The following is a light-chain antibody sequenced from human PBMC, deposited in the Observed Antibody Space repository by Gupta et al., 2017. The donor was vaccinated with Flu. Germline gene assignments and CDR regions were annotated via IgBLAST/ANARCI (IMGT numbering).Light chain of an antibody. CDR3: QQYYTTPT. CDR1: QSVLHSSINRNY. CDR2: WAS. Sequence: IVMTQSPYSQAGVVGESATINRKSSQSVLHSSINRNYLAWYQHKPGQSPKLLIYWASTRQSGVPDRFSGSGSGTDFTLTISGLQAEDVAVYYCQQYYTTPTFGQGTKLEIK. V-gene: IGKV4-1*01. J-gene: IGKJ2*01.